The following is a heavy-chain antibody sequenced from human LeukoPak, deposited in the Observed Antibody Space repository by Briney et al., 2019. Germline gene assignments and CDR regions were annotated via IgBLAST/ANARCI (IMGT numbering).Heavy chain of an antibody. Sequence: SETLSLTCNVSGASISDYYWSWIRQSAGKGLEWIGRIYAAETDFNPSLKSRVTISIDTSKNEFSLRLTPVTIADTAIYYCARTFTGSHLLEYWDQGTLVIVSS. CDR2: IYAAET. CDR3: ARTFTGSHLLEY. J-gene: IGHJ4*02. D-gene: IGHD1-26*01. V-gene: IGHV4-4*07. CDR1: GASISDYY.